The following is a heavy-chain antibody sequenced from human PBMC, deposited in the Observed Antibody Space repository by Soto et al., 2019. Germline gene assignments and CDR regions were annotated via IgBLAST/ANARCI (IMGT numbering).Heavy chain of an antibody. J-gene: IGHJ4*02. Sequence: EVQLVQSGAEVKKPGESLRISCKGSGYSFTSYWISWVRQMPGKGLEWMGRIDPSDSYTNYSPSFQGHVTISADKSIXAAYMQWSSLKASDTAMYYCARLQAAAGDNDLTFDYWGQGTLVTVSS. CDR1: GYSFTSYW. V-gene: IGHV5-10-1*01. CDR3: ARLQAAAGDNDLTFDY. D-gene: IGHD6-13*01. CDR2: IDPSDSYT.